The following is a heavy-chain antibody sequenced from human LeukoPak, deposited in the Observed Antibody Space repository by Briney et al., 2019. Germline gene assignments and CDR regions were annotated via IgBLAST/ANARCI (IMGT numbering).Heavy chain of an antibody. CDR3: ATDLFTTGRTDY. J-gene: IGHJ4*02. D-gene: IGHD1-1*01. Sequence: ASAKVSCKVSGYTLTELSMHWVRQAPGKGLEWMGGFDPEDGETIYAQKFQGRVTMTEDTSTDTAYMELSSLRSEDTAVYCCATDLFTTGRTDYWGQGTLVTVSS. CDR1: GYTLTELS. CDR2: FDPEDGET. V-gene: IGHV1-24*01.